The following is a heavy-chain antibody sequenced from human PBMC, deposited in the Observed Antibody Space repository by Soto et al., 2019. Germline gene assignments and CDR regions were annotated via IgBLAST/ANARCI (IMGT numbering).Heavy chain of an antibody. Sequence: SETLSLTCSVSGGSVSDKTYYWSWIRQPPGKRLEWIGYVYYSGTTNYNPSLKSRVTISVGLSKNRFSLRLSSVTTADTALYYCARTTAVPNTLRSRYFFDYWGQGTLVTVSS. CDR2: VYYSGTT. CDR1: GGSVSDKTYY. V-gene: IGHV4-61*01. J-gene: IGHJ4*02. D-gene: IGHD4-17*01. CDR3: ARTTAVPNTLRSRYFFDY.